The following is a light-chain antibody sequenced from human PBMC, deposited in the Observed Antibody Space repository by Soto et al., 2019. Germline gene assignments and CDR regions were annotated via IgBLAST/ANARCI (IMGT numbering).Light chain of an antibody. V-gene: IGKV3-15*01. CDR3: QQYNNWPRT. CDR1: QSVSSSY. Sequence: EIVLTQSPGTLSLSPGERATLSCRASQSVSSSYLAWYQQKPGQAPRLLIYGASTRATGIPARFSGSGSGTDFTLTISSLQSEDFGVYYCQQYNNWPRTFGQGTKVDIK. CDR2: GAS. J-gene: IGKJ1*01.